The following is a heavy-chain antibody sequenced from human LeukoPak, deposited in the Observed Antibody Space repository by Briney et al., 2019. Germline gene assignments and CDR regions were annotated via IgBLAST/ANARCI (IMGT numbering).Heavy chain of an antibody. CDR1: GGSISSGGYY. CDR2: IYYSGST. D-gene: IGHD3-9*01. CDR3: ARDVATPDILTGYGMDV. J-gene: IGHJ6*02. Sequence: PSETLSLTCTVSGGSISSGGYYWSWIRQHPGKGLEWIGYIYYSGSTYYNPSLKSRVTISVDTSKNQFSLKLSSVTAADTAVYYCARDVATPDILTGYGMDVWGQGTTVTVSS. V-gene: IGHV4-31*03.